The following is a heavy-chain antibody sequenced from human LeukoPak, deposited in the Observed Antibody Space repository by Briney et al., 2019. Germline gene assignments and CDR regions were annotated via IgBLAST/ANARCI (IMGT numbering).Heavy chain of an antibody. V-gene: IGHV4-34*01. Sequence: SETLSLTCAVYGGSFSGYYWSWIRQPPGKGLEWIGEINHSGSTNYNPSLKSRVTISVDTSKNQFSLKLSSVTAADTAVYYCARGLRGPDDFWSGYWGVYFDYWGQGTLVTVSS. J-gene: IGHJ4*02. CDR3: ARGLRGPDDFWSGYWGVYFDY. CDR2: INHSGST. CDR1: GGSFSGYY. D-gene: IGHD3-3*01.